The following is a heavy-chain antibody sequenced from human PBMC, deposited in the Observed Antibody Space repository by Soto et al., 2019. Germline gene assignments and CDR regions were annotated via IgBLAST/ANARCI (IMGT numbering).Heavy chain of an antibody. Sequence: PWGSLRLSCAASGFTFSSYAMHWVRQAPGKGLEWVALISSDGSNKYYADSVKGRFTISRDNSKNTLYLQMNSLGSEDTAIYYCAKDLDPDSGTAYTNWFDPWGQGTLVTVSS. CDR2: ISSDGSNK. CDR3: AKDLDPDSGTAYTNWFDP. CDR1: GFTFSSYA. V-gene: IGHV3-30*04. J-gene: IGHJ5*02. D-gene: IGHD1-26*01.